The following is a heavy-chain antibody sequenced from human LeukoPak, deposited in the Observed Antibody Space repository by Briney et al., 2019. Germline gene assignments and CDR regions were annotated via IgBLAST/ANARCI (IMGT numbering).Heavy chain of an antibody. CDR1: GGSISSYY. CDR2: IYTSGST. D-gene: IGHD3-16*02. J-gene: IGHJ4*02. CDR3: AREMITFGGVIVIPADYFDY. Sequence: SETLSLTCTVSGGSISSYYWSWLRQPAGKGLEWIGRIYTSGSTNYNPSLKSRVTMSVDTSKNQFSLKLSSVTAADTAVYYCAREMITFGGVIVIPADYFDYWGQGTLVTVSS. V-gene: IGHV4-4*07.